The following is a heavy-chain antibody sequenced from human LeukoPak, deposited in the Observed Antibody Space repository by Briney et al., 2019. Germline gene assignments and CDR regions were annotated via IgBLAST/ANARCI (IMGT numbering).Heavy chain of an antibody. D-gene: IGHD3-3*01. CDR3: ARGFLEWLYADY. Sequence: SETLSLTCTVSGGSISSGDYYWSWIRQPPGKGLEWIGYIYYSGSTYYNPSLRSRVSMSVDTSKNQFSLKLSSVTAADTAVYYCARGFLEWLYADYWGQGTLVTVSS. J-gene: IGHJ4*02. CDR2: IYYSGST. CDR1: GGSISSGDYY. V-gene: IGHV4-30-4*01.